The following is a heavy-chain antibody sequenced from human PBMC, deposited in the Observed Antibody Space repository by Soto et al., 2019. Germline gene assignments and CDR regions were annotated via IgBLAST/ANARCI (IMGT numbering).Heavy chain of an antibody. Sequence: PGESLKISCKGSGYSFTSYWISWVRQMPGKGLEWMGRIDPSDSYTNYSPSFQGHVTISADKSISTAYLQWSSLKASDTAMYYCAIRGVVVKAAIYYYGMDVWGQGHTVTVSS. V-gene: IGHV5-10-1*01. CDR3: AIRGVVVKAAIYYYGMDV. J-gene: IGHJ6*02. D-gene: IGHD2-2*01. CDR1: GYSFTSYW. CDR2: IDPSDSYT.